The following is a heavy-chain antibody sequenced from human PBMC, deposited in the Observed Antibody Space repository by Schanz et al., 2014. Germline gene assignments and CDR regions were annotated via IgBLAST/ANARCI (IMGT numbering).Heavy chain of an antibody. CDR2: ISNDGSIK. CDR1: GFTFSKYW. J-gene: IGHJ4*02. CDR3: AKQIHYDILTVTRN. V-gene: IGHV3-30-3*01. D-gene: IGHD3-9*01. Sequence: VQLLESGGGLVQPGGSLRLSCAASGFTFSKYWMSWVRQAPGKGLEWVALISNDGSIKYYADSVEGRFTISRDNSRNTLYLQMNSLRAEDTAVYYCAKQIHYDILTVTRNWGQGTLVTVSS.